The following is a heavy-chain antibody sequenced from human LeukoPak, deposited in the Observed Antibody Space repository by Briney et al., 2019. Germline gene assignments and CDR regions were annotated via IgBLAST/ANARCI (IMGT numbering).Heavy chain of an antibody. CDR2: INSDGSTT. V-gene: IGHV3-74*01. J-gene: IGHJ4*02. CDR3: ARGSGTSWYGPDY. Sequence: GGSLRLSCAASGFTFSSYWMHWVRQAPGKGLVWVSRINSDGSTTSNADSVKGRITISRDNAKNTLYLQMSSLRVEDTVVYYCARGSGTSWYGPDYWGQGTLVTVSS. D-gene: IGHD6-13*01. CDR1: GFTFSSYW.